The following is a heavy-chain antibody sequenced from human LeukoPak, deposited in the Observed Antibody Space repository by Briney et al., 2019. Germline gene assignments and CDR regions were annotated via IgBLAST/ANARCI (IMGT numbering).Heavy chain of an antibody. CDR1: GGTFSSYA. V-gene: IGHV1-69*01. CDR3: ARRRYYDSSGYTLDY. CDR2: IIPIFGTA. J-gene: IGHJ4*02. D-gene: IGHD3-22*01. Sequence: SVKVSCKASGGTFSSYAISWVRQAPGQGLEWMGGIIPIFGTANYAQKFQGRVTITADEFTSTAYMELSSLRSEDTAVYYCARRRYYDSSGYTLDYWGQGTLVTVSS.